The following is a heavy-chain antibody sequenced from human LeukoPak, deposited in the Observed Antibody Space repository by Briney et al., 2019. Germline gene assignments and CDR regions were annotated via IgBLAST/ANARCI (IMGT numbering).Heavy chain of an antibody. CDR1: GFTFSSYW. CDR2: INNDESHT. V-gene: IGHV3-74*01. J-gene: IGHJ5*02. D-gene: IGHD6-13*01. Sequence: GGSLSLSCAASGFTFSSYWMHWVRQAPGKRLVWVSRINNDESHTTYADSVKGRFTISRDNAKNTLYLQMNSLRVEDTAVYYCARDQRSSWYVAWFDPWGQGTLVTVSS. CDR3: ARDQRSSWYVAWFDP.